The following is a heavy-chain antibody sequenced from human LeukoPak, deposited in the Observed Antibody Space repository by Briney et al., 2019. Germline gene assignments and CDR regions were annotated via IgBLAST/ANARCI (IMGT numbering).Heavy chain of an antibody. CDR2: IYYSGST. CDR1: GGSISSYY. J-gene: IGHJ4*02. CDR3: ARATNPAFGSYYFDY. V-gene: IGHV4-59*01. D-gene: IGHD1-14*01. Sequence: PSETLSLTCTVSGGSISSYYWSWIRQPPGKGLEWIGYIYYSGSTNYNPSLKSRVTISVDTSKNQFSLKLSSVTAADTAVYYCARATNPAFGSYYFDYWGQGTLVTVSS.